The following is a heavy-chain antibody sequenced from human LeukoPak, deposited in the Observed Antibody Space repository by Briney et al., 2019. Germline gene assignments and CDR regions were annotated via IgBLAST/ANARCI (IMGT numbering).Heavy chain of an antibody. J-gene: IGHJ4*02. Sequence: GGSLRLSCAASGFTFSSYSMNWVRQPPGKGLGWVSYISSSSSNIYYADSVKGRFTTSRDNAQNSLCLQMNSLRDEDTAVYYCARESGYQDYWGQGTLVTVSS. D-gene: IGHD3-22*01. CDR1: GFTFSSYS. CDR3: ARESGYQDY. CDR2: ISSSSSNI. V-gene: IGHV3-48*02.